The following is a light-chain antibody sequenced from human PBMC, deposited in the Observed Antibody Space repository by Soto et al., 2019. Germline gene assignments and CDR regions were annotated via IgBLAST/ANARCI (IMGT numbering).Light chain of an antibody. Sequence: EIVMTQSPATLSVSPGERAILSCRASQSVSINLAWYQQKPGQAPRLFLYGAYTRATGVPARFSGSGSGTEFTLAISSLQSEDFAVYFCQQYHDRWTFGQGTTVEVK. CDR2: GAY. CDR3: QQYHDRWT. CDR1: QSVSIN. J-gene: IGKJ1*01. V-gene: IGKV3-15*01.